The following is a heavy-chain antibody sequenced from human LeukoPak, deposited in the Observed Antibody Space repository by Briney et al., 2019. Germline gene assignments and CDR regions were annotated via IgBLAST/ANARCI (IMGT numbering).Heavy chain of an antibody. V-gene: IGHV3-53*01. CDR1: GGSISSHY. CDR2: IYSGGST. Sequence: PSETLSLTCTVSGGSISSHYWSWIRQPPGKGLEWVSLIYSGGSTDYADSVKGRFTISRDNSKNTLYLQMNSLRAEDTAVYYCARGGDIVGTSRSAFDIWGQGTMVTVSS. CDR3: ARGGDIVGTSRSAFDI. D-gene: IGHD1-26*01. J-gene: IGHJ3*02.